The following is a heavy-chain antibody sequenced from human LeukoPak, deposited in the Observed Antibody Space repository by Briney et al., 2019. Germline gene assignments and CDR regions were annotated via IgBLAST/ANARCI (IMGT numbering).Heavy chain of an antibody. D-gene: IGHD6-13*01. Sequence: TGGSLRLSCAASGFTFSSYGMHWVRQAPGKGLEWVAVISYDGSNKYYADSVKGRFTISRDNSKNTLYPQMNSLRAEDTAVYYCAKTGGGSWADYWGQGTLVAVSS. CDR1: GFTFSSYG. CDR3: AKTGGGSWADY. J-gene: IGHJ4*02. V-gene: IGHV3-30*18. CDR2: ISYDGSNK.